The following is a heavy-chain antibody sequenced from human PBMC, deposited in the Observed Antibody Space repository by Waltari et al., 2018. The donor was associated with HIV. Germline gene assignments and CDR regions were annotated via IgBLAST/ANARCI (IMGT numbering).Heavy chain of an antibody. CDR1: GGSISSYY. D-gene: IGHD1-26*01. Sequence: QVQLQESGPGLVKPSETLSLTCTVSGGSISSYYWSWIRQPPGKGLEWIGYIYYSGSTNYNPPLKSRVTISVDTSKNQFSLKLSSVTAADTAVYYCARHKGGSYYDAFDIWGQGTMVTVSS. J-gene: IGHJ3*02. CDR2: IYYSGST. V-gene: IGHV4-59*08. CDR3: ARHKGGSYYDAFDI.